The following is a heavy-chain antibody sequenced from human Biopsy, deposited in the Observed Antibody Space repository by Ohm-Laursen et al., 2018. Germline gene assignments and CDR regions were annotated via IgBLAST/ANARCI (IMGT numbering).Heavy chain of an antibody. CDR3: AKIHCSGGSCYPNAFDM. V-gene: IGHV3-9*01. D-gene: IGHD2-15*01. Sequence: PRLSCSASGFIFDDYAMHWVRQAPGKGLEWVSGISWNSVGIGYADSVKGRFTISRDNAKNFLYLEMNNLRPEDTALYYCAKIHCSGGSCYPNAFDMWGHGTRVTVS. CDR2: ISWNSVGI. J-gene: IGHJ3*02. CDR1: GFIFDDYA.